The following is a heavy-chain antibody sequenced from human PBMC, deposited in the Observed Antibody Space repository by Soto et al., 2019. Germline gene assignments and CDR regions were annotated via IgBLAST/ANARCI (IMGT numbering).Heavy chain of an antibody. CDR1: GGTFSSYA. CDR3: AREDSGATLSLYYGMDV. V-gene: IGHV1-69*01. D-gene: IGHD1-26*01. Sequence: QVQLVQSGAEVKKPGSSVKVSCKASGGTFSSYAISWVRQAPGQGLEWMGGIIPIFGTANYAQKFQGRVTITADESTSTGYMELSSLRSEDTAVYYCAREDSGATLSLYYGMDVWGQGTTVTVSS. CDR2: IIPIFGTA. J-gene: IGHJ6*02.